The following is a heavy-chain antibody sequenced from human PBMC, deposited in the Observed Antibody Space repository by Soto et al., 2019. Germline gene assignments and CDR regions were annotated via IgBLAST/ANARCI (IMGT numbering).Heavy chain of an antibody. Sequence: ASVKVSCKASGYTFTGYYMHWVRQAPGQGLEWMGWINPNSGGTNYAQKFQGRVTMTRDTSISTAYMELSRLRSDDTAVYYCATRGYSGYDFLYYYYGMDVWGQGTTVTVS. CDR2: INPNSGGT. J-gene: IGHJ6*02. V-gene: IGHV1-2*02. CDR3: ATRGYSGYDFLYYYYGMDV. CDR1: GYTFTGYY. D-gene: IGHD5-12*01.